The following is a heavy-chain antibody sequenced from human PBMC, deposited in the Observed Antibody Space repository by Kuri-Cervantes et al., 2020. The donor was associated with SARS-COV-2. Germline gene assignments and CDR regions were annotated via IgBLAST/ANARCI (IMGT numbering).Heavy chain of an antibody. CDR1: GFIFSGYA. CDR2: IWYDGSNK. V-gene: IGHV3-33*08. D-gene: IGHD6-19*01. J-gene: IGHJ3*02. Sequence: GESLKISCLASGFIFSGYAMHWVRQAPGKGLEWVAVIWYDGSNKYYADSVKGRFTISRDNSKNTLYLQMNSLRAEDTAVYYCARSRSSGGGKQWLLADDAFDIWGQGTMVTVSS. CDR3: ARSRSSGGGKQWLLADDAFDI.